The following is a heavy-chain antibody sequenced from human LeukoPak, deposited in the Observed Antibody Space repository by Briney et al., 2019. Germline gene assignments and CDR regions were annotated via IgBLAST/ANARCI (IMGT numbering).Heavy chain of an antibody. CDR2: IKQDGSEK. D-gene: IGHD6-19*01. CDR1: ESTFSTYW. J-gene: IGHJ5*02. CDR3: ARERYSSGWT. V-gene: IGHV3-7*01. Sequence: GGSLRPPVAPSESTFSTYWMSWVRKPPGKGLEWVANIKQDGSEKYYVDSVKGRFTISRDNAKNSLYLQMNSLRAEDTAVYYCARERYSSGWTWGQGTLVTVSS.